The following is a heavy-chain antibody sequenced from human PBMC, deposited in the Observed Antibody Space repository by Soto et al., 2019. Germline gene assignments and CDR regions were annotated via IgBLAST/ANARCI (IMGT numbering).Heavy chain of an antibody. Sequence: GGSLRLSCAASGFTFSSYAMHWVRQAPGKGLEWVAVISYDGSNKYYADSVKGRFTISRDNSKNTLYLQMNSLRAEDTAVYYCARDLPEVHYYGMDVWGQGXTVTVYS. D-gene: IGHD3-10*01. CDR1: GFTFSSYA. V-gene: IGHV3-30-3*01. J-gene: IGHJ6*02. CDR2: ISYDGSNK. CDR3: ARDLPEVHYYGMDV.